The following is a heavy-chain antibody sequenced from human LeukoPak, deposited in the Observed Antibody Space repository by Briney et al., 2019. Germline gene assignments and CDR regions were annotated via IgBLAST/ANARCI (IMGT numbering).Heavy chain of an antibody. CDR1: GFTFSSYN. Sequence: KPGGSLRLSCAASGFTFSSYNMNWVRQAPGKGLEWVSSISSSSSYIYYADSVKGRFTISRDNAKNSLYLQMNSLRAEDTAVYYCARDADATNVGYWGQGTLVTVSS. CDR2: ISSSSSYI. D-gene: IGHD5-24*01. CDR3: ARDADATNVGY. J-gene: IGHJ4*02. V-gene: IGHV3-21*01.